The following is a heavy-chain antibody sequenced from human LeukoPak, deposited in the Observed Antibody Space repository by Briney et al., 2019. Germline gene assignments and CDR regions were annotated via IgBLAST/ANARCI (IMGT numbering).Heavy chain of an antibody. J-gene: IGHJ4*02. CDR2: IYYSGST. V-gene: IGHV4-59*01. CDR1: GGSISHFL. CDR3: GRDSLGSGGTYY. Sequence: SETLSLTCTISGGSISHFLWSWIRQPPGKGLEWIGYIYYSGSTKYNPSLKSRVAISIDTSKNQFSLKLGSVTAADTAVYYCGRDSLGSGGTYYWGQGTLVTVSS. D-gene: IGHD6-19*01.